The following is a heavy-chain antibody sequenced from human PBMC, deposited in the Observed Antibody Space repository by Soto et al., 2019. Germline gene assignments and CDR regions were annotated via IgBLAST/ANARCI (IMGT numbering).Heavy chain of an antibody. CDR2: INHSGST. J-gene: IGHJ5*02. V-gene: IGHV4-34*01. Sequence: SETLSLTCGVHDGSLSNYYWNWIRQPPGKGLEWIGEINHSGSTVYNPSLKSRLTISVDTSKNQFSLTLTSVTAADTAVYFCARKLRFLGGNWLDPWGQGTLVTVS. CDR3: ARKLRFLGGNWLDP. CDR1: DGSLSNYY. D-gene: IGHD3-3*01.